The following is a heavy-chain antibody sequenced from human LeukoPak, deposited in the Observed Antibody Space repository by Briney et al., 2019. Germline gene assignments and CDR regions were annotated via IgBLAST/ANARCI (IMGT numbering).Heavy chain of an antibody. V-gene: IGHV3-30*03. D-gene: IGHD3-16*01. CDR1: GFTFSSYG. Sequence: GGSLRLSCAASGFTFSSYGMHWVRQAPGKGLEWVAVISYDGSNKYYADSVKGRFTISRDNSKNTLYLQMNSLRAEDTAVYYCARHYGPWVQGTLVTVSS. CDR3: ARHYGP. J-gene: IGHJ5*02. CDR2: ISYDGSNK.